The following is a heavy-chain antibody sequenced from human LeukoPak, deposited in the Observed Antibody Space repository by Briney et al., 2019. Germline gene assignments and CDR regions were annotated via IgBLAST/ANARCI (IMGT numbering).Heavy chain of an antibody. CDR1: GFTSSSYW. CDR3: VRGRGSYGWFDP. CDR2: ISGDGTAR. Sequence: PGGSLRLSCAASGFTSSSYWMHWVRQVPGKGLVWVSRISGDGTARNYADSVKGRFTISRDDAKNTVDLQMNCLGGEDTAVYYCVRGRGSYGWFDPWGQGTLVTVSS. D-gene: IGHD3-10*01. V-gene: IGHV3-74*01. J-gene: IGHJ5*02.